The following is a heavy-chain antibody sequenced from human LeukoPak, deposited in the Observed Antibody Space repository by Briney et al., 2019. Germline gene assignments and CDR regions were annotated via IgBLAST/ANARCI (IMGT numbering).Heavy chain of an antibody. CDR3: AKESWYGYYYYMDV. V-gene: IGHV3-23*01. CDR2: ISSSGGST. D-gene: IGHD6-13*01. CDR1: GFSFSSYG. Sequence: GGSLRLSCAASGFSFSSYGMSWVRQAPGKGLEWVSAISSSGGSTYYADSVMGRFTISRDNSKNTLYLQMNSLRAEDTAVYYCAKESWYGYYYYMDVWGKGTTVTISS. J-gene: IGHJ6*03.